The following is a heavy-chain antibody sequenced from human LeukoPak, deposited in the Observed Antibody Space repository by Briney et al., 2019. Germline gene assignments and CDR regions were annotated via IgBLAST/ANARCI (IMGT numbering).Heavy chain of an antibody. CDR1: GFTFSSYA. CDR3: ARDRLAAALDY. V-gene: IGHV3-30*04. Sequence: PGGSVRLSCAASGFTFSSYAMHWVRQAPGKGLEWVAVISYDGSNKYYADSVKGRFTISRDNSKNTLYLQMNSLRAEDTAVYYCARDRLAAALDYWGQGTLVTVSS. J-gene: IGHJ4*02. CDR2: ISYDGSNK. D-gene: IGHD6-13*01.